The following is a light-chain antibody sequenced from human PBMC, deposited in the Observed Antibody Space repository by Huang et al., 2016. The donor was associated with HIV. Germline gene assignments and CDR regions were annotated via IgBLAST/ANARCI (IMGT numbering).Light chain of an antibody. CDR3: QQRKYWPPIT. J-gene: IGKJ5*01. CDR1: QIVNSY. CDR2: DAS. Sequence: ETVLTQSPANLSLSPGERATLSCRASQIVNSYLAWYQPKPGQPPRLLIYDASNRATCIPASFSVSWSGTDFTLTISSLEPEDFAVYYCQQRKYWPPITFGQGTRLEIK. V-gene: IGKV3-11*01.